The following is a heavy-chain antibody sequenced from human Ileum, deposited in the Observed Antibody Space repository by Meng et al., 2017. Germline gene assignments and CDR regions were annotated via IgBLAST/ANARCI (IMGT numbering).Heavy chain of an antibody. J-gene: IGHJ5*02. CDR1: GGSFSGYY. CDR3: ARGRGLIWFGEGFDP. CDR2: INHSGST. D-gene: IGHD3-10*01. Sequence: QVQLQQWGAGLLKPSETLSLTCAGYGGSFSGYYWSWIRQPPGKGLEWIGEINHSGSTNYNPSLKSRVTISVDTSKNQFSLKLSSVTAADTAVYDCARGRGLIWFGEGFDPWGQGTLVTVSS. V-gene: IGHV4-34*01.